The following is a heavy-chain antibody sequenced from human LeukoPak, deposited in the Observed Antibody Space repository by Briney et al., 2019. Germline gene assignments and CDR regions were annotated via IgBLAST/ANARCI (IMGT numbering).Heavy chain of an antibody. D-gene: IGHD4-23*01. V-gene: IGHV3-23*01. CDR1: GFTFSSYA. CDR2: ISGSGGST. Sequence: GRSLRLSCAASGFTFSSYAMSWVRQAPGKGLEWVSAISGSGGSTYYADSVKGRFTISRDNSKNTLYLQMNSLRAEDTAVYYCAPQESMVVTPDGDYWGPGTLVTVSS. CDR3: APQESMVVTPDGDY. J-gene: IGHJ4*02.